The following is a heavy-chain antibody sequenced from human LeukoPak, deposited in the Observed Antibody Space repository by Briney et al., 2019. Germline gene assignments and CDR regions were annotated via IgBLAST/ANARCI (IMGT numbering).Heavy chain of an antibody. D-gene: IGHD2-15*01. Sequence: RSGGSLRLSCAASGFTFSSYGMHWVRQAPGKGLEWVAFIRYDGSNKYYADSVKGRFTISRDNSKNTLYLQMNSLRAEDTAVYYCAKGPQWSGVGWFDPWGQGTLVTVSS. CDR2: IRYDGSNK. CDR3: AKGPQWSGVGWFDP. J-gene: IGHJ5*02. CDR1: GFTFSSYG. V-gene: IGHV3-30*02.